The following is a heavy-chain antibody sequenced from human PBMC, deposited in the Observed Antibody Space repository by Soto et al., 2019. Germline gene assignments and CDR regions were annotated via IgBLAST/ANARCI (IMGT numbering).Heavy chain of an antibody. J-gene: IGHJ5*02. Sequence: SETLSLTCLVSGYSITSDFYWGWIREPPGKGLEWIGSIYPSGTTYSDPSLKSRLTISVDTSKNQFSLMLTSVTAADTAVYYCVRLGRESSSFYSCLDTWGPGSLVTVSS. D-gene: IGHD2-2*02. CDR2: IYPSGTT. CDR1: GYSITSDFY. V-gene: IGHV4-38-2*01. CDR3: VRLGRESSSFYSCLDT.